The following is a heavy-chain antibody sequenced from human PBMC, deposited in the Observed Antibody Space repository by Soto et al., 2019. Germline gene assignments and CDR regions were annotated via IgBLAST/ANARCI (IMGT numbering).Heavy chain of an antibody. CDR3: ARGGSLYYYYGIDI. CDR1: GFTVSSNY. CDR2: IESGGIT. Sequence: PVGSLRLSCAASGFTVSSNYMTWVRQAPGKGLEWVSLIESGGITYYADSVRGRFTVSRDTSQNMLHLQMSTVRVEDTAVYYCARGGSLYYYYGIDIWGQGTTVTVSS. D-gene: IGHD3-16*01. V-gene: IGHV3-53*01. J-gene: IGHJ6*02.